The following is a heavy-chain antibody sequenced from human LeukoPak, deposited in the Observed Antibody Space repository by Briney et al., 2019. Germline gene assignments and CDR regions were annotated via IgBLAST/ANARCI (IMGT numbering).Heavy chain of an antibody. J-gene: IGHJ4*02. CDR3: ATDTYYYDSSGYRYFDY. V-gene: IGHV4-59*01. D-gene: IGHD3-22*01. Sequence: SQTLSLTCTASGGSISSYYWSWIRQPPGKGLEWIGYIYYSGSTNYNPSLKSRVTISVDTSKNQFSLKLSSVTAADTAVYYCATDTYYYDSSGYRYFDYWGQGTLVTVSS. CDR2: IYYSGST. CDR1: GGSISSYY.